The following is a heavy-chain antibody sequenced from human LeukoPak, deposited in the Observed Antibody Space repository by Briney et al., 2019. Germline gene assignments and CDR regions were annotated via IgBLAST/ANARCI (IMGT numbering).Heavy chain of an antibody. V-gene: IGHV3-23*01. CDR1: GITFSNSA. J-gene: IGHJ3*02. D-gene: IGHD5-24*01. Sequence: GGSLRLSCVPSGITFSNSALSWVHQAPGKGLEWVATITKSGDQTYYADSVRGLFTISRDISKSTLYLQMNSLRAEDTAVYHCVKSAGKDGYRDVFDIWGQGTVVSVSS. CDR2: ITKSGDQT. CDR3: VKSAGKDGYRDVFDI.